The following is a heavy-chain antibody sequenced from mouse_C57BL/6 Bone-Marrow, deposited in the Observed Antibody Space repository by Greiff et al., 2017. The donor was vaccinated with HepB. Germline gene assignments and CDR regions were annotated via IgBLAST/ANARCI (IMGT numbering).Heavy chain of an antibody. CDR1: GFTFSNYW. Sequence: EVMLVESGGGLVQPGGSMKLSCVASGFTFSNYWMNWVRQSPEKGLEWVAQIRLKSDNYATHYAESVKGWFTISRDDSKSSVYLQMNNLRAEDTGIYYCTGAQATKFAYWGQGTLVTVSA. CDR3: TGAQATKFAY. V-gene: IGHV6-3*01. D-gene: IGHD3-2*02. J-gene: IGHJ3*01. CDR2: IRLKSDNYAT.